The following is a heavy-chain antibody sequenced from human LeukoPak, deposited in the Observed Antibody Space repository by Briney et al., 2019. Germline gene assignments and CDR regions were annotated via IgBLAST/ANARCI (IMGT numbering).Heavy chain of an antibody. Sequence: ASVKVSCKVSGYTLTELSMHWVRQAPGKGLEWKGGFDPEDGETIYAQKFQGRVTMTEDTSTDTAYMELSSLRSEDTAVYYCATGYCSGGSCFVHRFGVFDYWGQGTLVTVSS. CDR2: FDPEDGET. V-gene: IGHV1-24*01. J-gene: IGHJ4*02. D-gene: IGHD2-15*01. CDR3: ATGYCSGGSCFVHRFGVFDY. CDR1: GYTLTELS.